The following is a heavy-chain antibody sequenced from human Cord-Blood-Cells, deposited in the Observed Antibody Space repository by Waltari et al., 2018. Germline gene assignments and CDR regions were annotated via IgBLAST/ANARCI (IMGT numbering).Heavy chain of an antibody. CDR3: ARDFCSSTSCYDY. D-gene: IGHD2-2*01. V-gene: IGHV1-2*06. Sequence: QVQLVQPGAEVKKPGASVKVSCKASGYTFTGYYMHWVRQAPGQGLEWRGRSNPNGGGTNYAEKFQGRVTMTRDTSISTAYMELSRLRSDDTAVYYCARDFCSSTSCYDYWGQGTLVTVSS. CDR1: GYTFTGYY. CDR2: SNPNGGGT. J-gene: IGHJ4*02.